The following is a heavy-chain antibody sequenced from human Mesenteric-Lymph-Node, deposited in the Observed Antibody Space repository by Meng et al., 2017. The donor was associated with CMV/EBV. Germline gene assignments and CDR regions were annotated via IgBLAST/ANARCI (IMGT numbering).Heavy chain of an antibody. CDR1: GGSISSGDYY. CDR3: ARRGRITIFGVVNSRIDY. D-gene: IGHD3-3*01. CDR2: INHSGST. V-gene: IGHV4-39*07. Sequence: SETLSLTCTVSGGSISSGDYYWSWIRQPPGKGLEWIGEINHSGSTNYNPSLKSRVTISVDTSKNQFSLKLSSVTAADTAVYYCARRGRITIFGVVNSRIDYWGQGTLVTVSS. J-gene: IGHJ4*02.